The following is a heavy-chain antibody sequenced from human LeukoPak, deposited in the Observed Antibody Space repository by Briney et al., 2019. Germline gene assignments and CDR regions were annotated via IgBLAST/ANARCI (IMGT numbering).Heavy chain of an antibody. D-gene: IGHD6-13*01. CDR1: GFTFSTYA. CDR2: ISGIGGTT. CDR3: AKHYSQYYYFYYMDV. J-gene: IGHJ6*03. V-gene: IGHV3-23*01. Sequence: GGSLRLSCAASGFTFSTYAMSWGRQAPGKGLECVSAISGIGGTTSYADSVKGRFTISRDNSKNTLYLQMNFLRAQGMAVYYSAKHYSQYYYFYYMDVWGKGTTVTVSS.